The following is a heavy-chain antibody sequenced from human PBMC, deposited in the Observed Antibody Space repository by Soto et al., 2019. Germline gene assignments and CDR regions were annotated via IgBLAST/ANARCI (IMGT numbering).Heavy chain of an antibody. V-gene: IGHV3-30-3*01. CDR2: ISYDGSNK. CDR1: GFTFSSHA. J-gene: IGHJ4*02. Sequence: GGSLRLSCAASGFTFSSHAMYWVRQAPGKGLEWVAVISYDGSNKYYADSVKGRFTISRDNSKNTLYLQMNSLRAEDTAVYYCARVRYYYDSSGYYYDYWGQGTLVTVSS. D-gene: IGHD3-22*01. CDR3: ARVRYYYDSSGYYYDY.